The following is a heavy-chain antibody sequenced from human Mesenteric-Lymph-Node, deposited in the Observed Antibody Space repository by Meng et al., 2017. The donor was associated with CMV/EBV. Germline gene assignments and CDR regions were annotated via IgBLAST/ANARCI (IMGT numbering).Heavy chain of an antibody. J-gene: IGHJ4*02. CDR2: VNHSGTT. D-gene: IGHD3-22*01. Sequence: SETLSLTCTVSDDYFSNKRYYWVWIRQPPGKGLEWIGEVNHSGTTNYNPSLKSRVTISVDTSKNQVSLKLTSVTAADTAVYYCARGYSRGSAYYGYWGQGTLVTVSS. V-gene: IGHV4-39*07. CDR3: ARGYSRGSAYYGY. CDR1: DDYFSNKRYY.